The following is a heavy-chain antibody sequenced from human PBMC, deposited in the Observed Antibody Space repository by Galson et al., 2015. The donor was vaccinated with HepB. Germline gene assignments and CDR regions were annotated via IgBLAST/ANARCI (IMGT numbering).Heavy chain of an antibody. CDR3: ARLMYSGYDFIDY. Sequence: QSGAEVKKPGESLKISCRGSGYSFTRNWIGWVRQMPGKGLEWMGIINPDDSDTRYRPSFQGQVTISADKSITTAYLQWSSLKASDTAMYYCARLMYSGYDFIDYWGQGTLVTVSS. J-gene: IGHJ4*02. CDR1: GYSFTRNW. CDR2: INPDDSDT. V-gene: IGHV5-51*03. D-gene: IGHD5-12*01.